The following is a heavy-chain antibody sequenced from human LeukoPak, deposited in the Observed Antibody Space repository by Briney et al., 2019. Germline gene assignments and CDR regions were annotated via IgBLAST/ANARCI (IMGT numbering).Heavy chain of an antibody. J-gene: IGHJ3*02. Sequence: PGGSLRLSCAASGFTFSSYWMHWVRQAPGKGLVWVSRINSDGSSTSYADSVKGRFTISRDNAKNTLYLQMNSLRAEDTAVYYCASGPIRYDYVWGSYRYIDAFDIWGQGTMVTVSS. V-gene: IGHV3-74*01. CDR3: ASGPIRYDYVWGSYRYIDAFDI. CDR1: GFTFSSYW. D-gene: IGHD3-16*02. CDR2: INSDGSST.